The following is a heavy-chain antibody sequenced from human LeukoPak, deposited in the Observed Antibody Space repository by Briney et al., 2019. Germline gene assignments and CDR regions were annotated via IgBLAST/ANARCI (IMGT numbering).Heavy chain of an antibody. CDR2: IYYSGST. D-gene: IGHD6-6*01. V-gene: IGHV4-61*01. Sequence: SETLSLTCTVSGGSVSSGSYYWSWIRQPPGKGLEWIGYIYYSGSTNYNPSLKSRVTTSVDTSKNQFSLKLSSVTAADTAVYYCARGSWSSSIDYWGQGTLVTVSS. J-gene: IGHJ4*02. CDR1: GGSVSSGSYY. CDR3: ARGSWSSSIDY.